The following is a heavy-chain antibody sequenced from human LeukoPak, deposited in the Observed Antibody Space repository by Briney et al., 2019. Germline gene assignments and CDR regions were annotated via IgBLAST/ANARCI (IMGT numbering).Heavy chain of an antibody. CDR3: AKEGNWNYLDC. Sequence: GGSLRLSCAASGFTFDDYAMHWVRQAPGKGLEWVSGISWNSGSIGYADSVKGRFTISRDNAKNSLYLQMNSLRAEDTALYYCAKEGNWNYLDCWGQGTLVTVSS. V-gene: IGHV3-9*01. D-gene: IGHD1-1*01. CDR1: GFTFDDYA. CDR2: ISWNSGSI. J-gene: IGHJ4*02.